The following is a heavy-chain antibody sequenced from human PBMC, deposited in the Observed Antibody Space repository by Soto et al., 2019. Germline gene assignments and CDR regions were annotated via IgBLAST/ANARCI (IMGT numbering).Heavy chain of an antibody. D-gene: IGHD2-15*01. CDR1: GGSISSGGYY. Sequence: QVQLQESGPGLVKPSRTLSLTCTVSGGSISSGGYYWSWIRQHPGKGLEWIGYIYYSGSTYYNPSLKSRVTISVDTSKNQFSLKLSSVTAADTAVYYCARVNCSGGSCYSGVWFPDYWGQGTLVTVSS. J-gene: IGHJ4*02. CDR3: ARVNCSGGSCYSGVWFPDY. V-gene: IGHV4-31*03. CDR2: IYYSGST.